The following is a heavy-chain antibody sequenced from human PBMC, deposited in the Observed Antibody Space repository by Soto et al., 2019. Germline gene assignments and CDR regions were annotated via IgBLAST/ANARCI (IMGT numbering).Heavy chain of an antibody. CDR3: VRSMIIVVRLIGLDY. CDR2: ISYDGSNK. J-gene: IGHJ4*02. Sequence: VGSLRLSCGASGCTFRNYAMHRPRQTPGKGLEWVAVISYDGSNKHYADSVKGRFSISRDNSKNMLYLQMDSLSTEDTAVYYCVRSMIIVVRLIGLDYWGQGTLVTVSS. D-gene: IGHD3-22*01. CDR1: GCTFRNYA. V-gene: IGHV3-30-3*01.